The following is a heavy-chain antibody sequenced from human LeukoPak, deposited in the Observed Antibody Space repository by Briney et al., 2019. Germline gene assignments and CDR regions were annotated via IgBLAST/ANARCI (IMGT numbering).Heavy chain of an antibody. CDR3: AKKLGYCSSTSCYFFRHYYYGMDV. V-gene: IGHV3-23*01. J-gene: IGHJ6*02. D-gene: IGHD2-2*01. Sequence: GGSLRLSCAASGFTFSSYAMSWVRQAPGKGLEWVSAISGTSSTTFYADSVKGRFTISRDNSKNTLYLQMNSLRAEDTAVYYCAKKLGYCSSTSCYFFRHYYYGMDVWGQGTTVTVSS. CDR1: GFTFSSYA. CDR2: ISGTSSTT.